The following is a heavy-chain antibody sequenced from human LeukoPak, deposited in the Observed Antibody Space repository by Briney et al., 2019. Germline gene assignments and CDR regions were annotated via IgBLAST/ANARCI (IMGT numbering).Heavy chain of an antibody. CDR1: GYRFTSYW. Sequence: PGESLKISCKGSGYRFTSYWIGWVRQMPGKGLELMGFIYPGDSDTRYSPSFQGQVTISADKSMSTAYLQWSSLKASDTAMYYCARRRGRYSGDAFDIWGQGTMVTVSS. D-gene: IGHD1-26*01. CDR2: IYPGDSDT. V-gene: IGHV5-51*01. CDR3: ARRRGRYSGDAFDI. J-gene: IGHJ3*02.